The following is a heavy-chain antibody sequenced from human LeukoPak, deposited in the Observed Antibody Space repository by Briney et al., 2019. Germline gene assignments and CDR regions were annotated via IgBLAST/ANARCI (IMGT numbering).Heavy chain of an antibody. V-gene: IGHV3-66*01. CDR3: ARGGESSGYYYADY. CDR2: ICSGGST. CDR1: GFTVSSNY. J-gene: IGHJ4*02. D-gene: IGHD3-22*01. Sequence: GGSLRLSCAVSGFTVSSNYMSWVRQAPGKGLEWVSVICSGGSTYYADSVKGRFTISRDDSKNTLYLQMISLRAEDTAVCFWARGGESSGYYYADYWGQGTLVTVSS.